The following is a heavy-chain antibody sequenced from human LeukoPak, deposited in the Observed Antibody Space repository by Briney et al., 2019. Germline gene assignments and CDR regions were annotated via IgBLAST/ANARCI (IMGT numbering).Heavy chain of an antibody. D-gene: IGHD5-12*01. CDR1: GFIFSTCN. CDR3: AGDPNMTGYDFGVPGLRSLYYYGMDV. J-gene: IGHJ6*02. Sequence: GSLRLSFTASGFIFSTCNMNWVRQAPGKGLEWVSSIGTSGDYIYYADSVQGRFTISRDDAKNSLYLQLNSLRAEDTAVYYCAGDPNMTGYDFGVPGLRSLYYYGMDVWGQGTTVTVSS. CDR2: IGTSGDYI. V-gene: IGHV3-21*06.